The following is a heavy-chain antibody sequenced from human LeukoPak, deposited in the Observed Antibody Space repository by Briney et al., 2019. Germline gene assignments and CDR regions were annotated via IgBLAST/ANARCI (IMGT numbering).Heavy chain of an antibody. V-gene: IGHV4-61*02. J-gene: IGHJ4*02. D-gene: IGHD5-18*01. CDR1: GGSISSGSYY. CDR2: IYTSGST. Sequence: SETLSLTCTVSGGSISSGSYYWSWIRQPAGRGLEWIGRIYTSGSTNYNPSLKSRVTISVDTSKNQFSLKLSSVTAADTAVYYCARDRGIRYFDYWGQGTLVTASS. CDR3: ARDRGIRYFDY.